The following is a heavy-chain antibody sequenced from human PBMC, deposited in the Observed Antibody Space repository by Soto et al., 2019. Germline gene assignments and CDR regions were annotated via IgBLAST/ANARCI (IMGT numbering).Heavy chain of an antibody. V-gene: IGHV3-9*01. CDR3: EKDTAAGPASISDAFEI. Sequence: EVQLVESGGGLVQPGRSLRLSCAASGFTFDDYAMHWVRQAPGKGLEWVSGISWNSGSIGYADSVKGRFTISRDNAKNSLYLQMNSLRPEDTALYYCEKDTAAGPASISDAFEIWGQGTMVTVSS. J-gene: IGHJ3*02. D-gene: IGHD2-2*01. CDR1: GFTFDDYA. CDR2: ISWNSGSI.